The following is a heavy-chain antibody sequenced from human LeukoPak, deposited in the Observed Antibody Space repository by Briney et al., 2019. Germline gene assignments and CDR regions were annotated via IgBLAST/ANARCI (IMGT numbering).Heavy chain of an antibody. CDR2: MNPKSGNT. CDR3: VRASFGSYFDS. Sequence: ASVKVSCKASGYSFSSHDINWVRQATGQGLEWMGWMNPKSGNTDHAQKFQGRVTMGRNTSISVAYLELSSLRSEDTAVYFCVRASFGSYFDSWGQGTPVTVFS. CDR1: GYSFSSHD. D-gene: IGHD2/OR15-2a*01. V-gene: IGHV1-8*01. J-gene: IGHJ4*02.